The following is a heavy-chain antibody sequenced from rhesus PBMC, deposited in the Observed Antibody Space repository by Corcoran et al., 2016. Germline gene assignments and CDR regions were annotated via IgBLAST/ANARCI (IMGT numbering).Heavy chain of an antibody. CDR3: ARYTDYGSSSLLGY. Sequence: QVQLQESGPGLVKPSETLSLTCAVSGGPFSSYWWSGIRQPPGKGLEWIGELKGNSGSTNYNPSLKSRFTISTDASKNRFSLKLSSVTAADAAVYYCARYTDYGSSSLLGYWGQGVLVTVSS. D-gene: IGHD4-29*01. CDR1: GGPFSSYW. V-gene: IGHV4-80*01. J-gene: IGHJ4*01. CDR2: LKGNSGST.